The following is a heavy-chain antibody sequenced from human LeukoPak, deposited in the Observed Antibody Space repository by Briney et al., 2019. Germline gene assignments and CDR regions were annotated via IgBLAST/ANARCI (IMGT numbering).Heavy chain of an antibody. J-gene: IGHJ4*02. CDR2: ISSSSSYI. V-gene: IGHV3-21*01. CDR3: ARDGVGGYSYGYAFDY. D-gene: IGHD5-18*01. Sequence: GGSLRLSCAASGFTFSSYSMSWVRQAPGKGLEWVSSISSSSSYIYYADSVKGRFTISRDNAKNSLYLQMNSLRAEDTAVYYCARDGVGGYSYGYAFDYWGQGTLVTVSS. CDR1: GFTFSSYS.